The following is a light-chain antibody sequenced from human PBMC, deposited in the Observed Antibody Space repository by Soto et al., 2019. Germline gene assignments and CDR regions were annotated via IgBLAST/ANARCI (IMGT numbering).Light chain of an antibody. V-gene: IGLV1-44*01. CDR2: SNN. CDR1: SSNIGSNT. CDR3: SAWDDSLNGAV. J-gene: IGLJ7*01. Sequence: QSVLTQPPSASGTPGQRVTISCSGSSSNIGSNTVNWFQQLPETAPKLLIYSNNQRPSGVPDRFSGSKSGTSASLAISGLQSEDEADYDCSAWDDSLNGAVFGGGTKLTVL.